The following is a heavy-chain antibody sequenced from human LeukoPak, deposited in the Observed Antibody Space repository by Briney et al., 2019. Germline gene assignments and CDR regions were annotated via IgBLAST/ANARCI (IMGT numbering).Heavy chain of an antibody. Sequence: SVKVSCKASGYIFISYDINWVRQAPGQGLEWMGGIIPIFGTANYAQKFQGRVTITTDESTSTAYMELSGLRSEDTAVYYCARGAAAGIRGISSVNFDYWGQGTLVTVSS. D-gene: IGHD6-13*01. V-gene: IGHV1-69*05. CDR1: GYIFISYD. J-gene: IGHJ4*02. CDR3: ARGAAAGIRGISSVNFDY. CDR2: IIPIFGTA.